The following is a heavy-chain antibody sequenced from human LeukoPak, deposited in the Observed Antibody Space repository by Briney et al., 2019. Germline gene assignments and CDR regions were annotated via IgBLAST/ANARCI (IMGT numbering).Heavy chain of an antibody. V-gene: IGHV3-74*01. J-gene: IGHJ4*02. CDR2: SNTDGSST. Sequence: GRSLRLSCAASGFTFSRYWMHWVRHAPGKGLVWVSRSNTDGSSTNYADSVKGRFTISRDNAKSTLYLQMNSLRAEDTAVYYCARGYSDYYYFDSWGQGTLVTVSS. D-gene: IGHD4-11*01. CDR1: GFTFSRYW. CDR3: ARGYSDYYYFDS.